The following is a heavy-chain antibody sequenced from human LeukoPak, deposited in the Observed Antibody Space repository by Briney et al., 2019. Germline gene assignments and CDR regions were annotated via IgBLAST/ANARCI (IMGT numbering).Heavy chain of an antibody. J-gene: IGHJ4*02. CDR1: EYTFTGHY. CDR3: ATDLEELLALY. D-gene: IGHD1-26*01. Sequence: ASVKVSCKASEYTFTGHYTHWVRQAPGQGLEWMGWINPISGGTNYAQKFQGRVTMTEDTSTDTAYMELSSLRSEDTAVYYCATDLEELLALYWGQGTLVTVSS. CDR2: INPISGGT. V-gene: IGHV1-2*02.